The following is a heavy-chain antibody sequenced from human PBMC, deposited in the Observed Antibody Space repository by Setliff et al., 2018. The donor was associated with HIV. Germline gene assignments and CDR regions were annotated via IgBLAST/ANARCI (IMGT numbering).Heavy chain of an antibody. CDR3: ARSPGMFDY. CDR2: ILSTGERT. V-gene: IGHV3-23*01. D-gene: IGHD1-1*01. CDR1: GFTFSNYA. J-gene: IGHJ4*02. Sequence: GGSLRLSCAASGFTFSNYAMSWVRQAPGEGLEWVSAILSTGERTFYADSVKGRFTISRDNSKNTVYLQMNSLRAEDTAVYYCARSPGMFDYWGQGTPVTVSS.